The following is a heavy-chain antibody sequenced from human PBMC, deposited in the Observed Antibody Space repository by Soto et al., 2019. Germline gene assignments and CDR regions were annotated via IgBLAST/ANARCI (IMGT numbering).Heavy chain of an antibody. V-gene: IGHV4-39*02. D-gene: IGHD2-8*02. CDR1: GSSISTSSLH. CDR3: ARDKITGLFDY. J-gene: IGHJ4*02. CDR2: IYYSGST. Sequence: SETLSLTLTVSGSSISTSSLHWGWIRQPPGKGLEWIGSIYYSGSTYYSPSLKSRVTISVDTSKNQFSLKLSSVTAADTAVYYCARDKITGLFDYWGQAPLVT.